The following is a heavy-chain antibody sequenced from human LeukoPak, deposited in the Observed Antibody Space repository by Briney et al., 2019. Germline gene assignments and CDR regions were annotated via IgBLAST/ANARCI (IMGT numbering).Heavy chain of an antibody. D-gene: IGHD3-3*01. CDR2: LSSSGSAF. V-gene: IGHV3-48*03. CDR3: ARSARLMKGVVEVTALDD. J-gene: IGHJ4*02. CDR1: GFTFRSYE. Sequence: GGSLRLSCEDSGFTFRSYEMNWVRQAPGKGLEWIAYLSSSGSAFSYADSVKGRFTIARDNAKNSVYLEMNSLRADDTAVYYCARSARLMKGVVEVTALDDWGQGTLVSVSS.